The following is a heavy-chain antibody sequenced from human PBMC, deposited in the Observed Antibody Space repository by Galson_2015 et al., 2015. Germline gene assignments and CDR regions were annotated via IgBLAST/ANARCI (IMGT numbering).Heavy chain of an antibody. CDR1: GFTFSSYG. CDR3: AAYYGSGKSVFTPAFDI. CDR2: ISYDGSNK. V-gene: IGHV3-30*03. J-gene: IGHJ3*02. Sequence: SLRLSCAASGFTFSSYGMHWVRQAPGKGLEWVAVISYDGSNKYYADSVKGRFTISRDNSKNTLYLQMNSLRAEDTAVYYCAAYYGSGKSVFTPAFDIWGQGTMVTVSS. D-gene: IGHD3-10*01.